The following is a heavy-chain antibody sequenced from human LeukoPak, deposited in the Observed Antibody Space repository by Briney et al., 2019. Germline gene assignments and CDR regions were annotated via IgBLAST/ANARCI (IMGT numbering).Heavy chain of an antibody. Sequence: GASVKVSCKASGYTFTGYYMHWVRQAPGQGLEWIGWINPNSGDTNYAQQFQGRVTMTRDTSITTAYMELSRLRFDDTAVYYCARGYSGTYTDYFDPWGQGTPVTVSS. CDR3: ARGYSGTYTDYFDP. CDR2: INPNSGDT. J-gene: IGHJ5*02. V-gene: IGHV1-2*02. D-gene: IGHD1-26*01. CDR1: GYTFTGYY.